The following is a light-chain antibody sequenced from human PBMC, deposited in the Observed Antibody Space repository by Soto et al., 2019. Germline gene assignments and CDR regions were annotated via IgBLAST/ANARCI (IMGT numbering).Light chain of an antibody. CDR1: QSISSY. Sequence: DIQMTQSPSSLSAYVGDRVTITYRASQSISSYLNWYQQKPGKAPKLLIYAASSLQSGVPSRFSGSGSGTEFTLTISSLQPDDFATYYCQQYNSYSFGQGTNVDI. J-gene: IGKJ1*01. CDR2: AAS. V-gene: IGKV1-39*01. CDR3: QQYNSYS.